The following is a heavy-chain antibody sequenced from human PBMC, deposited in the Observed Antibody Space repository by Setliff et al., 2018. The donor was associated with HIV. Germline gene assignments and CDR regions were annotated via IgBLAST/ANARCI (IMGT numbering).Heavy chain of an antibody. V-gene: IGHV4-34*01. CDR1: GGSISSHY. D-gene: IGHD2-8*01. CDR3: ARGAPYCNHGICHLFDY. J-gene: IGHJ4*01. Sequence: PSETLSLTCTVSGGSISSHYWSWIRQPPGKGLEWIGEISHSGRAKYNPSLKSRASISADTSKNQFSLRLTSVTAADTAVYYCARGAPYCNHGICHLFDYWGHGNLVTVSS. CDR2: ISHSGRA.